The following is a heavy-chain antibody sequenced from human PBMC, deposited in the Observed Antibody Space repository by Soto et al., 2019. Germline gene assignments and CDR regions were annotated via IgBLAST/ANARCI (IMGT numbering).Heavy chain of an antibody. Sequence: QMQLVQSGPEVKKPGTSVKVSCKASGFTFTSSAVQWVRQARGQRLEWIGWIVVGSGNTNYAQKFQERVTITRDMSTSTAYMELSSLRSEDTAVYYCAADLVGYGETNAFDIWGQGTMVTVSS. V-gene: IGHV1-58*01. CDR2: IVVGSGNT. D-gene: IGHD5-18*01. CDR3: AADLVGYGETNAFDI. CDR1: GFTFTSSA. J-gene: IGHJ3*02.